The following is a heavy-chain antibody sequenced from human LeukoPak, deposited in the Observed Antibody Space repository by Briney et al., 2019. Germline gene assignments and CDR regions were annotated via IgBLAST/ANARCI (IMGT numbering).Heavy chain of an antibody. Sequence: GGSLRLSCAASGFTFSSYWMSWVRQAPGKGLEWVANIKQDGSEKYYVDSVEGRFTISRDNAKNSLYLQMNSLRAEDTAMYYCARDLPNYDLWRLNWFDPWGQGTLVTVSS. CDR3: ARDLPNYDLWRLNWFDP. CDR2: IKQDGSEK. J-gene: IGHJ5*02. CDR1: GFTFSSYW. V-gene: IGHV3-7*01. D-gene: IGHD3-3*01.